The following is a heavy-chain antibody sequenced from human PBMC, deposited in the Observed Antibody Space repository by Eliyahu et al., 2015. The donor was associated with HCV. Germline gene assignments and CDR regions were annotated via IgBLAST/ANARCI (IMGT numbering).Heavy chain of an antibody. CDR1: GFPFNIYG. CDR2: IWYDGSDK. J-gene: IGHJ4*02. V-gene: IGHV3-33*01. Sequence: QVQLVESGGGVVQPGTSLRLPXAASGFPFNIYGMPWVRPAPDKGLGWVAFIWYDGSDKYYADSVKGRFTISRDNSRNTLYLHMNSLRVEDTAVYYCASGDTTMAKRVDHWGQGTLVTVSS. D-gene: IGHD5-18*01. CDR3: ASGDTTMAKRVDH.